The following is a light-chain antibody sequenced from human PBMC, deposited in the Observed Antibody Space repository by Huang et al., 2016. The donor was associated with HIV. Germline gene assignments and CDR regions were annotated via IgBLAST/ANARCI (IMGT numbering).Light chain of an antibody. CDR1: QKISAY. J-gene: IGKJ4*01. Sequence: DIQMTQSPPSLSAFVGDRVTITCRASQKISAYLNRYQHKPGKAPMLLIYAAFSLQRGVPSRFSGSGSWTDFTLTISNLQPEDSATYYCQQSYSQVSFGGGTKVEVK. V-gene: IGKV1-39*01. CDR3: QQSYSQVS. CDR2: AAF.